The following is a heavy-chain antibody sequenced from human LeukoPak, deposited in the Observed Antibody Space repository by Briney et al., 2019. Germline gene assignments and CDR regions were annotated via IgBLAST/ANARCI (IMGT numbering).Heavy chain of an antibody. CDR3: ARHDSFIPY. Sequence: AVGSLRLSCAASGFTFSDYAMSWVRQAPGKGLEWGSGISDSGRATYYADSEKGRYTISRDNSKNTVSLQMNSLTAEDTAVYFCARHDSFIPYWGQGTPVTVSP. V-gene: IGHV3-23*01. D-gene: IGHD5-18*01. CDR2: ISDSGRAT. J-gene: IGHJ4*02. CDR1: GFTFSDYA.